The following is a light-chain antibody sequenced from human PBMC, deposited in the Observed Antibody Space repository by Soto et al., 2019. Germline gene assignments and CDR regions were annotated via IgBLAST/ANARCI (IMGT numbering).Light chain of an antibody. CDR2: GAS. Sequence: EIVMTQSPAALSVSPGERATLSSRASQSVSSNLAWYQQKPGQAPRLLIYGASSRATGIPARFSGSGSGTEFTLTISSLQSEDFAVYYCQQRNYWQVTFGQGTQLEIK. CDR3: QQRNYWQVT. J-gene: IGKJ5*01. V-gene: IGKV3-15*01. CDR1: QSVSSN.